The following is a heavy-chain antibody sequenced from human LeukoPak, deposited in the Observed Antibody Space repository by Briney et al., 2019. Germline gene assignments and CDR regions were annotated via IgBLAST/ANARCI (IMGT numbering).Heavy chain of an antibody. J-gene: IGHJ4*02. V-gene: IGHV4-34*01. CDR3: ARADFDWLSIYYFDY. CDR2: INHSGST. Sequence: PSETLSLTCAVYGGSFSGYYWSWIRQPPGKGLEWIGEINHSGSTNYNPSLKSRVTISVDTSKNQFSLKLSSVTAADTAVYYCARADFDWLSIYYFDYWGQGTLVTVSS. CDR1: GGSFSGYY. D-gene: IGHD3-9*01.